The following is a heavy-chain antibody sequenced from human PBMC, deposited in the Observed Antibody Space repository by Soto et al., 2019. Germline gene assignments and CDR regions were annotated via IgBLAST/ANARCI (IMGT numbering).Heavy chain of an antibody. CDR3: ARDPPPMYSSRWNRLDP. Sequence: ASVKVSYKASGYTFTSYGISWVRQAPGQGLEWMGWISAYNGNTNYAQKLQGRVTMTTDTSTSTAYMELRSLRSDDTAVYYCARDPPPMYSSRWNRLDPWGQGTLVTVSS. CDR1: GYTFTSYG. J-gene: IGHJ5*02. CDR2: ISAYNGNT. V-gene: IGHV1-18*01. D-gene: IGHD6-13*01.